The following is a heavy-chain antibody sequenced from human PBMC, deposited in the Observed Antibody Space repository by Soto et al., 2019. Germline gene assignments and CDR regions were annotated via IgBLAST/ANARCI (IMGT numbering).Heavy chain of an antibody. Sequence: SETLSLTCAVSGGSISLSNWWSWVRQPPGKGLEWIGAIYHSGSTNYNPSLKSRVTISVDTSKNHFTLTLSSVTAADTAVYYCARTSPRCMVVILIDALGQGTLVTLSS. CDR3: ARTSPRCMVVILIDA. CDR1: GGSISLSNW. J-gene: IGHJ5*02. D-gene: IGHD3-9*01. CDR2: IYHSGST. V-gene: IGHV4-4*02.